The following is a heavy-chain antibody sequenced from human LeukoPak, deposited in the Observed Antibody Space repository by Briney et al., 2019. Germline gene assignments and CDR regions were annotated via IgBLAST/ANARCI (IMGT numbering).Heavy chain of an antibody. V-gene: IGHV3-15*01. D-gene: IGHD2-15*01. Sequence: GGSLRLSCAASGFTFSKAWVTWVRQAPGKGLEWVGRSKSKTDGGTTDYGAPVKGRFSISRDDSKSTLYLQMNSLKTGETAVYYCATDGYCSAGSCYSYDNWGQGTLVTVSP. CDR2: SKSKTDGGTT. J-gene: IGHJ4*02. CDR3: ATDGYCSAGSCYSYDN. CDR1: GFTFSKAW.